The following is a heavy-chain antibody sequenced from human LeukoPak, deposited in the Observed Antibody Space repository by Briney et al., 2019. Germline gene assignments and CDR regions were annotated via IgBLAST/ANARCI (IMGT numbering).Heavy chain of an antibody. Sequence: GCLRLSCATPGFTLSSYWMSSVRQAPGRGVELVENIKQEGSVKYYVDSVKDRYPISRDNAKNSLYLQMSSLRAEDTAVYYCAKLAGYSRSWYTPNWFDPWGQGTLVTVSS. CDR2: IKQEGSVK. V-gene: IGHV3-7*03. D-gene: IGHD6-13*01. J-gene: IGHJ5*02. CDR1: GFTLSSYW. CDR3: AKLAGYSRSWYTPNWFDP.